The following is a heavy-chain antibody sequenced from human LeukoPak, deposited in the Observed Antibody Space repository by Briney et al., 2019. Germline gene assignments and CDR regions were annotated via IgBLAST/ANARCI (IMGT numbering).Heavy chain of an antibody. D-gene: IGHD2-2*01. CDR3: ARAGGYCSSTSCYDAFDI. Sequence: PSETLSLTCTVSGGSISSYYWSWIRQPAGKGLEWIGRIYTSGSTNYNPSLKSRVTMSVDTFKNQFSLKLSSVTAADTAVYYCARAGGYCSSTSCYDAFDIWGQGTMVTVSS. V-gene: IGHV4-4*07. CDR2: IYTSGST. J-gene: IGHJ3*02. CDR1: GGSISSYY.